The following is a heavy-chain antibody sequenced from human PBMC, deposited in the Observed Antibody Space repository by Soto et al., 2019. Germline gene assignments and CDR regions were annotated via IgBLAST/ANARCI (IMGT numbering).Heavy chain of an antibody. CDR1: GVSVSSGSYY. CDR2: IYYSGST. V-gene: IGHV4-61*01. Sequence: PSETLSLTCTVSGVSVSSGSYYWSWIRQPPGKGLEWIGYIYYSGSTNYNPSLKSRVTISVDTSKNQFSLKLSSVTAADTAVYYCAREAVGYSYGFDYWGQGTLVTVSS. CDR3: AREAVGYSYGFDY. D-gene: IGHD5-18*01. J-gene: IGHJ4*02.